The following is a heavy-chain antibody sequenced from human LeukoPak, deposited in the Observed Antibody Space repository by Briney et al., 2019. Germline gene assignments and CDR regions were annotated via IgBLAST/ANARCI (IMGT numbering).Heavy chain of an antibody. CDR1: GFPFNSYA. CDR2: ISGSGDNT. J-gene: IGHJ4*02. Sequence: QPGGSLRPSCDASGFPFNSYAMNWVRQAPGKGLEWLSMISGSGDNTYYADSVKGRFTISRDNSKNTLYLQMSSLGAGDTAIYYCAKTIHSDFWRGYYSYFDYCGRGALVTVSS. V-gene: IGHV3-23*01. D-gene: IGHD3-3*01. CDR3: AKTIHSDFWRGYYSYFDY.